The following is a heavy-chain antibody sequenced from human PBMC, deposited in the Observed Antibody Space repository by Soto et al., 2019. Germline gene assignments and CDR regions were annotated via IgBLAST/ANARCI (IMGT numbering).Heavy chain of an antibody. CDR2: IYTSGST. CDR1: GGSISSYY. CDR3: ARARDCSSTSCFDDEVDSFDY. J-gene: IGHJ4*02. Sequence: KPSETLSLTCTVSGGSISSYYWSWIRQPAGKGLEWIGRIYTSGSTNYNPSLKSRVTMSVDTSKNQFSLKLSSVTAADTAVYYCARARDCSSTSCFDDEVDSFDYWGQGTLVTVSS. D-gene: IGHD2-2*01. V-gene: IGHV4-4*07.